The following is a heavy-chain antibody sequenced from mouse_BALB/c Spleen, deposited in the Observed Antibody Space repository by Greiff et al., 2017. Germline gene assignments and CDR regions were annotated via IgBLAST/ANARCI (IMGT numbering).Heavy chain of an antibody. Sequence: VKLQESGPGLVAPSQSLSITCTVSGFSLTGYGVNWVRQPPGKGLEWLGMIWGDGSTDYNSALKSRLSISKDNSKSQVFLKMNSLQTDDTARYYCARGGIYYYGSSPYYAMDYWGQGTSVTVSS. V-gene: IGHV2-6-7*01. D-gene: IGHD1-1*01. J-gene: IGHJ4*01. CDR1: GFSLTGYG. CDR3: ARGGIYYYGSSPYYAMDY. CDR2: IWGDGST.